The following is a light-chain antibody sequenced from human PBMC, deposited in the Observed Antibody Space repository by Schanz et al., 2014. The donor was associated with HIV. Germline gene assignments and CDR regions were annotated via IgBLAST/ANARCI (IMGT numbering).Light chain of an antibody. J-gene: IGKJ4*01. V-gene: IGKV1-5*03. CDR1: QSIGSW. CDR3: QQSSQYPLT. CDR2: KAS. Sequence: DIQMTQSPSTLSASVGDRLTITCRASQSIGSWLAWNQQKPGKAPKVLIYKASTLESGVPSRFSGSGSGTDFTLTISSLQPDDFATYYCQQSSQYPLTFGGGTKVEIK.